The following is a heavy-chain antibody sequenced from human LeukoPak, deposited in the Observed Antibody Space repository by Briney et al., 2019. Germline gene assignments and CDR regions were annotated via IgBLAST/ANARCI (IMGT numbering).Heavy chain of an antibody. Sequence: GGSLRLSCAASGFTFSSYWMSWVRQAPGKGLEWVAHIKQDGSEKYYVDSVKGRFTISRDNAKNSLYLQMNSLRAEATAVYYCARGRSMVRGVIMWGFPDYWGQGTLVTVSS. CDR1: GFTFSSYW. CDR2: IKQDGSEK. D-gene: IGHD3-10*01. CDR3: ARGRSMVRGVIMWGFPDY. J-gene: IGHJ4*02. V-gene: IGHV3-7*01.